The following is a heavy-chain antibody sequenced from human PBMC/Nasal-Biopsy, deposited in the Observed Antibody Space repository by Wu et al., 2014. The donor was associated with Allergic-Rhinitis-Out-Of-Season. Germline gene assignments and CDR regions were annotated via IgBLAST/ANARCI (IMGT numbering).Heavy chain of an antibody. CDR1: GFTFSRTG. J-gene: IGHJ6*02. CDR3: ARGDGQQLGETYSYGMDV. D-gene: IGHD6-13*01. CDR2: ISSSGSTI. V-gene: IGHV3-48*04. Sequence: LRLSCAASGFTFSRTGMHWVRQAPGRGLEWVSYISSSGSTIYYADSVKGRFTISRDNAKNSLYLQMNSLRAEDTAVYYCARGDGQQLGETYSYGMDVWGQGTTVTVSS.